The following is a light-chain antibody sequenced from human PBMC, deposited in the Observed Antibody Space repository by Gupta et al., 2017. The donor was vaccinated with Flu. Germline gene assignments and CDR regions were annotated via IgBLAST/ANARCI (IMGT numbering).Light chain of an antibody. Sequence: QVVTTSGMGSSSVIGGYNYVSWNQQHPGKAPNLMIYEVRGRPAGVPDRFSGSKTGTTASLTVAGLQAEDEADYYCGSFAGGSYVFGTGTKVTVL. CDR3: GSFAGGSYV. CDR1: SSVIGGYNY. CDR2: EVR. V-gene: IGLV2-8*01. J-gene: IGLJ1*01.